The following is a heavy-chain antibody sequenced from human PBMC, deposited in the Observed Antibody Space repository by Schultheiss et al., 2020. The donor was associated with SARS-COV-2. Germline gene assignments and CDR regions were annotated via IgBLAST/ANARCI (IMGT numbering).Heavy chain of an antibody. D-gene: IGHD3-10*01. CDR2: IHYSGST. J-gene: IGHJ4*02. CDR1: GGSISSYY. CDR3: AILWFGEMPFDY. Sequence: SETLSLTCTVSGGSISSYYWSWIRQHPGKGLEWIGSIHYSGSTNYNPSLKSRVTISVDTSKNQFSLKLSSVTAADTAVYYCAILWFGEMPFDYWGQGTLVTVSS. V-gene: IGHV4-59*12.